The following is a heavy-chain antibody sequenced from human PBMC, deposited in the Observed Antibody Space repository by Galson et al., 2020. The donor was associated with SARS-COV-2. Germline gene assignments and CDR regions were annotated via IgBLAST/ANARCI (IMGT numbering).Heavy chain of an antibody. V-gene: IGHV3-7*01. CDR3: AREDDSSGSLGDL. CDR1: GFTFTSHW. D-gene: IGHD3-22*01. CDR2: IRQDGSEQ. Sequence: GEFLKISCAASGFTFTSHWMHWVRQAPGKGLEWVANIRQDGSEQFYVDSVKGRFTISRDNAKKSLFLQMNSLRAEDTAVYYCAREDDSSGSLGDLWGQGTLVTVSS. J-gene: IGHJ5*02.